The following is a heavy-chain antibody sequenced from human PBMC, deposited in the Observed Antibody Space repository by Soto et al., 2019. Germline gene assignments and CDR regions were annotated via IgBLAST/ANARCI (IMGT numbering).Heavy chain of an antibody. Sequence: SETLSLTCTVSGGSISSGDYYWSWIRQPPGKGLEWIGYIYYSGSTYYNPSLKSRVTISVDTSKNQFSLKLSSVTAADTAVYYCARARYYYGSGSLYYYCGMDVWGQGTTVTVSS. V-gene: IGHV4-30-4*01. CDR3: ARARYYYGSGSLYYYCGMDV. J-gene: IGHJ6*02. D-gene: IGHD3-10*01. CDR2: IYYSGST. CDR1: GGSISSGDYY.